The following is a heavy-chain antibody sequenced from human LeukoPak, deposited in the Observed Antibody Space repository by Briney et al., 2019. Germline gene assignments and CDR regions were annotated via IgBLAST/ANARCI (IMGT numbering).Heavy chain of an antibody. D-gene: IGHD2-21*01. CDR3: ARDVGVSGLLLDFDY. V-gene: IGHV1-18*01. Sequence: GASVKVSCTTSGYSFNTFGLTWVRQAPGQGLEWLGWINPYNGKTNYAPKVQGRVTLTTDTSARTAYMELRSLRSDDTAVYYCARDVGVSGLLLDFDYWGQGTLVTVSS. CDR2: INPYNGKT. J-gene: IGHJ4*02. CDR1: GYSFNTFG.